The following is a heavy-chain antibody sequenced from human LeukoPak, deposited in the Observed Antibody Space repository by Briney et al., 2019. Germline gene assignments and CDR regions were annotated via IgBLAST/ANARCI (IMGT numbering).Heavy chain of an antibody. V-gene: IGHV3-23*01. CDR3: AKRGVVIRVFLVGFHKEAYYFDS. CDR2: LSGSGGGT. J-gene: IGHJ4*02. CDR1: GITLSNYG. Sequence: GGSLRLSCAVSGITLSNYGMSWVRQAPGKGLEWVAGLSGSGGGTNYADSVQGRFTISRDNPKNTLYLQMNSLSAEDTAVYFCAKRGVVIRVFLVGFHKEAYYFDSWGQGALVTVSS. D-gene: IGHD3-10*01.